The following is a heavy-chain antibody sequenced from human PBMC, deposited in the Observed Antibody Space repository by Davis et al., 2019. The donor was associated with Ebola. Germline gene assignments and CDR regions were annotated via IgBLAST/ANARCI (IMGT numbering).Heavy chain of an antibody. CDR2: ISAYNGKT. Sequence: ASVQVSCKASGYTFPRYGITWVRQAPGQGLEWVGWISAYNGKTNYLQKLQGRVTMTTDTSTSTAYMDLRSLRSDDTAVYYCARGGGSTQSGIDYWGQGTLVTVSS. CDR1: GYTFPRYG. D-gene: IGHD3-10*01. J-gene: IGHJ4*02. CDR3: ARGGGSTQSGIDY. V-gene: IGHV1-18*01.